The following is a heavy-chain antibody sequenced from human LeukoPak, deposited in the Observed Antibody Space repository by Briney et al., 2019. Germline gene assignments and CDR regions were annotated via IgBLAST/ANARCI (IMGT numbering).Heavy chain of an antibody. J-gene: IGHJ4*02. CDR2: ICHSGST. D-gene: IGHD4-17*01. V-gene: IGHV4-30-2*01. Sequence: SQTLSLTCAVSGGSISSGGYSWNWIRQPPGKALEWIGYICHSGSTYYNPSLKSRVTIAVDRSKNQFSLRLSSVTAADTAVYYCARAHGDYVYFDYWGQGTLVTVSS. CDR3: ARAHGDYVYFDY. CDR1: GGSISSGGYS.